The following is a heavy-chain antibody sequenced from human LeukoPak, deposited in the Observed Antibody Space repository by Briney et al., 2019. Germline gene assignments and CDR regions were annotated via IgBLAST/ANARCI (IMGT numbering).Heavy chain of an antibody. V-gene: IGHV4-4*07. CDR1: GGSISSYY. CDR3: ARGYDTGAFDI. Sequence: PSETLSLTCTVSGGSISSYYWSWIRQPAGKGLEWIGRIYTSGSTNYNPCLKSRVTMSVDTSKNQFPLKLSSVTAADTVVYYCARGYDTGAFDIWGQGTMVTVSS. D-gene: IGHD3-3*01. CDR2: IYTSGST. J-gene: IGHJ3*02.